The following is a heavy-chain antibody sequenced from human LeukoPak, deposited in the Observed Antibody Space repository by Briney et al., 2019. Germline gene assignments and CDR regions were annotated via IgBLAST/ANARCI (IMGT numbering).Heavy chain of an antibody. Sequence: GGSLTLSCAASGFTFSSHAMRWVRQAPGEGLEWVSAISGSGDKTYYADSVKGRFTISRDNSKNTLYLHMSSLRAEDTAVYYCACTAYYYYYLDAWGKGTTVTVSS. D-gene: IGHD5-18*01. CDR2: ISGSGDKT. J-gene: IGHJ6*03. V-gene: IGHV3-23*01. CDR1: GFTFSSHA. CDR3: ACTAYYYYYLDA.